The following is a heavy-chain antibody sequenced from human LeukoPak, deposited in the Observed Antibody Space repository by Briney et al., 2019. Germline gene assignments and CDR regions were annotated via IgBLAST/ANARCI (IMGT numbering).Heavy chain of an antibody. CDR3: AGGYDYVWGSYRRSSDAFDI. Sequence: GGSLRLSCTASGFTFRNAWMNWVRQAPGKGLEWVSAISGSGGSTYYADSVKGRFTISRDNSKNTLYLQMNSLRAEDTAVYYCAGGYDYVWGSYRRSSDAFDIWGQGTMVTVSS. CDR2: ISGSGGST. V-gene: IGHV3-23*01. CDR1: GFTFRNAW. D-gene: IGHD3-16*02. J-gene: IGHJ3*02.